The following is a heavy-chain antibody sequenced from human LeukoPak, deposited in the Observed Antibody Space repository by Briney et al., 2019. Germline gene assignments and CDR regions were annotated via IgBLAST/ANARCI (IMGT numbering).Heavy chain of an antibody. V-gene: IGHV3-66*01. D-gene: IGHD6-13*01. Sequence: GGSLRLSCAASGFTVSSNYMSWVRQAPGKGLEWVSVIYSGGSTYYADSVKGRFTISRDNSKNTLYLQMNSLRAEETAVYYCAREGIAAAGANDYWGQGTLVTVSS. CDR3: AREGIAAAGANDY. J-gene: IGHJ4*02. CDR2: IYSGGST. CDR1: GFTVSSNY.